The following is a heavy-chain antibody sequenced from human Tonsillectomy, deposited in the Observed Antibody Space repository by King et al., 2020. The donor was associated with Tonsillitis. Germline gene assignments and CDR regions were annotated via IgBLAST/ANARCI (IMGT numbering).Heavy chain of an antibody. J-gene: IGHJ3*02. CDR1: GHTFTSYN. CDR2: INPTGGNT. D-gene: IGHD3/OR15-3a*01. CDR3: ARVMVFGSEAFDI. V-gene: IGHV1-46*03. Sequence: QLVQSGAEVKKPGASVKVSCKASGHTFTSYNMHWVRQAPGQGLEWMGMINPTGGNTNYAQKFQGRVTMTRDTSTSTVYMELSSRRSEDTAVYYCARVMVFGSEAFDIWGQGTMVTVSS.